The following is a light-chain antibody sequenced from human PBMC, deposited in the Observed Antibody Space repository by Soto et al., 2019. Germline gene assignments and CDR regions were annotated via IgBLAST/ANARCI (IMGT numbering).Light chain of an antibody. V-gene: IGLV4-69*01. J-gene: IGLJ3*02. Sequence: QLVLTQSPSASASLGASVKLTCTLSSGHSSYAIAWHQQQPEKGPRYLMIFNSDGSHSKGDGIPDRFSGSSSGAERYLTISSLQSEDEADYYCQTWDTGIQVFGGGTKVTVL. CDR1: SGHSSYA. CDR3: QTWDTGIQV. CDR2: FNSDGSH.